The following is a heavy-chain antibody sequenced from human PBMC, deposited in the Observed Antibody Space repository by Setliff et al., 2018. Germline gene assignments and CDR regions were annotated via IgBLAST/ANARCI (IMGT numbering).Heavy chain of an antibody. CDR2: INPGRGSR. CDR1: GYSFTSYY. CDR3: ARGGHIRYDYYYMDV. V-gene: IGHV1-46*01. D-gene: IGHD5-18*01. Sequence: KVSCKASGYSFTSYYIHWVRQAPGQGLEWMGIINPGRGSRNYAQRFQGRVTMTSDTSTSTVYMELSSLRSEDTALYYCARGGHIRYDYYYMDVWGKGTTVTVSS. J-gene: IGHJ6*03.